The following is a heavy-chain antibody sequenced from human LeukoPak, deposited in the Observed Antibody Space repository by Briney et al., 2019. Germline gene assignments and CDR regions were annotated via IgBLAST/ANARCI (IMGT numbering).Heavy chain of an antibody. J-gene: IGHJ4*02. CDR3: AVQRTLWQQVLDH. CDR2: ISWNSGSI. D-gene: IGHD6-13*01. V-gene: IGHV3-9*01. Sequence: PGRSLRLSCAASGFTFDDYAMHWVRQAPGKGLEWVSGISWNSGSIGYADSVKGRFTISRDNAKNSLYLQMNSLRAEDTAVYYCAVQRTLWQQVLDHWGQGVLVTVSS. CDR1: GFTFDDYA.